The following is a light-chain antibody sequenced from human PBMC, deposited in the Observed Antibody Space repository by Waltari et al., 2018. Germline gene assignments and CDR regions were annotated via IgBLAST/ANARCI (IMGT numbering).Light chain of an antibody. V-gene: IGKV3-20*01. CDR3: QHYVRLPAT. CDR1: QSVSRS. J-gene: IGKJ1*01. CDR2: GAS. Sequence: EIVLTQSPGILSLSPGERATLSCRASQSVSRSLAWYQQKPGQAPRLLIYGASSRATGIPDRVSGGGSGTDFSLTGSRLEPEDFAVYYCQHYVRLPATFGQGTKVEIK.